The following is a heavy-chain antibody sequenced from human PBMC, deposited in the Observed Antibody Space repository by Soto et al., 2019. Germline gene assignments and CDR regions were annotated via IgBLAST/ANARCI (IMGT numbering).Heavy chain of an antibody. CDR1: GFAFSSYA. CDR3: AKRRGAGGHFDY. D-gene: IGHD2-15*01. J-gene: IGHJ4*02. V-gene: IGHV3-23*01. Sequence: GGSLRLSCAASGFAFSSYAMGWVRQGPGKGLEWVAVVSIGGSTHYADSVRGRFTISRDNSKNTLSLQMNSLTAEDTAVYFCAKRRGAGGHFDYWGQGALVTVSS. CDR2: VSIGGST.